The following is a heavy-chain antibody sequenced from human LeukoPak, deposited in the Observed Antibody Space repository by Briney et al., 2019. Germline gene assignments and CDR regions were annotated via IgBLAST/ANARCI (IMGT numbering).Heavy chain of an antibody. D-gene: IGHD2-2*01. CDR2: IKKKTDGGTT. Sequence: GGSLRLSCAASGFTFSNAWMSWVRQAPGKGLEWVGRIKKKTDGGTTDRAAPVKDRFTISGDDSKNTLYLQMNSLKTEDTAVYYCTTFGCSTTTCYPGGYWGQGTLVTVSS. CDR3: TTFGCSTTTCYPGGY. CDR1: GFTFSNAW. V-gene: IGHV3-15*01. J-gene: IGHJ4*02.